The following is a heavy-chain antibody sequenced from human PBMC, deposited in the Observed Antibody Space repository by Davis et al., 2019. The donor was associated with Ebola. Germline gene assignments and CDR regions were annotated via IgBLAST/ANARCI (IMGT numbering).Heavy chain of an antibody. CDR3: AGEVVVVVAANSQYYYGMDV. CDR1: GYTFTSYY. V-gene: IGHV1-46*01. D-gene: IGHD2-15*01. J-gene: IGHJ6*04. Sequence: AASVKVSCKASGYTFTSYYMHWVRQAPGQGLEWMGIINPSGGSTSYAQKFQGRVTMTRDTSTSTVYMELSSLRSEDTAVYYCAGEVVVVVAANSQYYYGMDVWGKGTTVTVSS. CDR2: INPSGGST.